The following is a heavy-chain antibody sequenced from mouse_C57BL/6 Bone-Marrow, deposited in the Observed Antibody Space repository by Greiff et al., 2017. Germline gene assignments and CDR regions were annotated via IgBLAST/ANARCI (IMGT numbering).Heavy chain of an antibody. CDR3: ARALYYGSTYYAMDY. CDR2: IDPSDSDT. D-gene: IGHD1-1*01. J-gene: IGHJ4*01. CDR1: GYTFTSYW. Sequence: VQLQQPGAELVKPGASVKLSCTASGYTFTSYWMQWVKQRPGQGLEWIGEIDPSDSDTNYTQKFKGKATLTVDTSSSTAYMQLSSLTSEDSAVYYCARALYYGSTYYAMDYWGQGTSVTVSS. V-gene: IGHV1-50*01.